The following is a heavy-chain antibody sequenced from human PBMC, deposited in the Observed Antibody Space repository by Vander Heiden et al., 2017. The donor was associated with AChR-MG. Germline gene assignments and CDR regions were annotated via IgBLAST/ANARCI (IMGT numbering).Heavy chain of an antibody. D-gene: IGHD3-16*01. CDR3: ARDPIMITFGGVRRWFDP. CDR1: GYTSTAFY. J-gene: IGHJ5*02. CDR2: INPNSAGK. Sequence: VQLLQPGAEVKKPGASVKVSCMAPGYTSTAFYVHWVQQAPGQGREWMGWINPNSAGKNNAQKFQGWVTMTRDTTNSTAYMELSRLGSDDTAVYYCARDPIMITFGGVRRWFDPWGQGTLVTVSS. V-gene: IGHV1-2*04.